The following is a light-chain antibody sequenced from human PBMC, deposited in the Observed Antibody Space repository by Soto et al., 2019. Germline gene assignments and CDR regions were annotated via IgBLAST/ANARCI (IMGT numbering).Light chain of an antibody. CDR3: SSYTSSSTLHV. CDR1: SSDVGDNNY. Sequence: QSTLTQPVSVSGSPGQSITISCTGTSSDVGDNNYVSWYQQHPGKAPKLMIYDVTHRPSGISNRFSGSKSGNTASLTISGLQAEDEADYYCSSYTSSSTLHVFGTGTKLTVL. V-gene: IGLV2-14*01. CDR2: DVT. J-gene: IGLJ1*01.